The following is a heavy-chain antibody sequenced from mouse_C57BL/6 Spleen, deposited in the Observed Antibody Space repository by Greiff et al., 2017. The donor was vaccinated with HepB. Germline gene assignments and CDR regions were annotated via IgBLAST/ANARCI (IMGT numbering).Heavy chain of an antibody. Sequence: QVQLQQPGAELVRPGTSVKLSCKASGYTFTSYWMHWVKQRPGQGLEWIGVIDPSDSYTNYNQKFKGKATLTVDTSSSTAYMQLSSLTSEDSAVYYCARENGNYFDVWGTGTTVTVSS. CDR2: IDPSDSYT. CDR1: GYTFTSYW. CDR3: ARENGNYFDV. D-gene: IGHD2-1*01. V-gene: IGHV1-59*01. J-gene: IGHJ1*03.